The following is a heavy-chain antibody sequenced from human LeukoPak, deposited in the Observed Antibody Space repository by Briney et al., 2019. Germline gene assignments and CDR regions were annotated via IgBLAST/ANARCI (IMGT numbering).Heavy chain of an antibody. CDR2: ISWNSGSI. Sequence: SLRLSCAASGFTFDDYAMHWVRQAPGKGLEWVSGISWNSGSIGYADSVKGRFTISRDNAKNSLYLQMNSLRAEDTALYYCARDLYYYDSSGFQTPCYFDYWGQGTLVTVSS. CDR3: ARDLYYYDSSGFQTPCYFDY. V-gene: IGHV3-9*01. CDR1: GFTFDDYA. J-gene: IGHJ4*02. D-gene: IGHD3-22*01.